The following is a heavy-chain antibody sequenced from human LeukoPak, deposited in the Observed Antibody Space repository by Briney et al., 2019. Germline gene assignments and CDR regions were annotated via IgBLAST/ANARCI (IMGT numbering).Heavy chain of an antibody. Sequence: SETLSLTCAVYGGSFSGYYWSWLRQPPGKGLEWSGEISRTGSTTYNPSLWSRVTISGDTSKNQFSLKLSSVTAADTAVYYCARFGGYCSSTSCPRRYYMDVWGKGTTVTVS. V-gene: IGHV4-34*01. CDR3: ARFGGYCSSTSCPRRYYMDV. D-gene: IGHD2-2*01. CDR2: ISRTGST. CDR1: GGSFSGYY. J-gene: IGHJ6*03.